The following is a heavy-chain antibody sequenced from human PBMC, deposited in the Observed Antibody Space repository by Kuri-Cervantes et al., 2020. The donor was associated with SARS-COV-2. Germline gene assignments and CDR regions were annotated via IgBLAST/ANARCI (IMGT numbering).Heavy chain of an antibody. CDR3: ARGARDIVVVPAAKDWFDP. CDR2: IRYDGSNK. V-gene: IGHV3-30*02. D-gene: IGHD2-2*01. Sequence: GGSLRLSCAASGFTFSSYGMHWVRQAPGKGLEWVAFIRYDGSNKYYADSVKGRFTISRDNAKNTLYLQMNSLRAEDTAVYYCARGARDIVVVPAAKDWFDPWGQGTLVTVSS. CDR1: GFTFSSYG. J-gene: IGHJ5*02.